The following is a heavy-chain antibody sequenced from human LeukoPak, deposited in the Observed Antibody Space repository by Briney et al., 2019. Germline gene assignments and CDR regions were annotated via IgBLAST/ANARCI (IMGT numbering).Heavy chain of an antibody. CDR1: GGSISSSY. CDR3: ARVGATGSGYYFDY. Sequence: SETLSLTSADPGGSISSSYWSWVRQPAGKGLEWIGRIYTSGSTTYNPSLKSRVTISVAKSKNQFSLKLSSVTAADTAVYYCARVGATGSGYYFDYWGQGTLVTVSS. V-gene: IGHV4-59*10. CDR2: IYTSGST. J-gene: IGHJ4*02. D-gene: IGHD1-26*01.